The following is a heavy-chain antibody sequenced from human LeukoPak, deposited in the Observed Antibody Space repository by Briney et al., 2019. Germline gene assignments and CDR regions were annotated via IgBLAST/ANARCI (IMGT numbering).Heavy chain of an antibody. CDR3: ARGYSGSYYYFDY. V-gene: IGHV4-34*01. J-gene: IGHJ4*02. D-gene: IGHD1-26*01. Sequence: SETLSLTCAVYGGSFSGYYWSWIRRPPGKGLEWIGEINHSGSTNYNPSLKSRVTISVDTSKNQFSLKLSSVTAADTAVYYCARGYSGSYYYFDYWGQGTLVTVSS. CDR1: GGSFSGYY. CDR2: INHSGST.